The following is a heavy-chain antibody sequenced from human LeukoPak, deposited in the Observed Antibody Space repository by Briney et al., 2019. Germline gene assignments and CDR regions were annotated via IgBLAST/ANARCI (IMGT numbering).Heavy chain of an antibody. CDR1: GYSFTTYW. V-gene: IGHV5-51*01. CDR2: IYPGDSDT. CDR3: ARRQGCSSTSCPPDY. Sequence: GESLKISCRGSGYSFTTYWIGWVRQRPGKGLEWMGIIYPGDSDTRYSPSFQGQVTMSADKSINTAYLQWSSLKASDTAMYYCARRQGCSSTSCPPDYWGQGTLVTVSS. J-gene: IGHJ4*02. D-gene: IGHD2-2*01.